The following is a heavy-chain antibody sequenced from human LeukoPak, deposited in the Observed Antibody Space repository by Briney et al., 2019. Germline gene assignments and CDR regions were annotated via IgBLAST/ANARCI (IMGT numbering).Heavy chain of an antibody. Sequence: PGGSLTLSCAASGFTFSSYAMSWVRQAPGKGLEWVSAISGSGSSTYYADAVKGRFTISRDNAKNTLYLQMNSRRAEDTAVYYCAKMRWPEDFQHWGQGTLVTVSS. J-gene: IGHJ1*01. V-gene: IGHV3-23*01. CDR3: AKMRWPEDFQH. CDR1: GFTFSSYA. CDR2: ISGSGSST. D-gene: IGHD2-15*01.